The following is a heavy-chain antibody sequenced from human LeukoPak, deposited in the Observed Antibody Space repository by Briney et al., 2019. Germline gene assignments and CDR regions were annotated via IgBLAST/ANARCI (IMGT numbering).Heavy chain of an antibody. CDR3: ARGTRNFDWFVLGAPARYDWFDP. J-gene: IGHJ5*02. Sequence: SEILLVTCAINSGSLSDYFWVWFRQPPLHLFDSIGAFNHIFSTNFNPSLKSRVAMSVDTSKSQFSLKLTSVTAADTAMYYCARGTRNFDWFVLGAPARYDWFDPWGQGTLVTVSS. V-gene: IGHV4-34*01. D-gene: IGHD3-9*01. CDR1: SGSLSDYF. CDR2: FNHIFST.